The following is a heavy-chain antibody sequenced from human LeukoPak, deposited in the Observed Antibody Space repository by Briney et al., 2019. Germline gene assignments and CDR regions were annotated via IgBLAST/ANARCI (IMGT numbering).Heavy chain of an antibody. V-gene: IGHV3-7*04. CDR1: GFTFSSYW. CDR3: ARANSIPLDPFYYYYYYMDV. Sequence: GGSLRLSCAASGFTFSSYWMSWVRQAPGKGLEWVANIKQDGSGKYYVDSVKGRFTISRDNAKNSLYLQMNSLRAEDTAVYYCARANSIPLDPFYYYYYYMDVWGKGTTVTVS. J-gene: IGHJ6*03. D-gene: IGHD4-11*01. CDR2: IKQDGSGK.